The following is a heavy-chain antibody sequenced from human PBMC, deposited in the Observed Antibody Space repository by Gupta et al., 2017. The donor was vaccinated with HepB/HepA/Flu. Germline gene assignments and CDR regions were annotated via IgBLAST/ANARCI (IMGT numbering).Heavy chain of an antibody. D-gene: IGHD2-2*01. CDR3: ARDSPMRGLDY. CDR1: GFTFSSDG. CDR2: IWYDGSNK. Sequence: QVQLAESGGGAVQPGRYLRLPCQAYGFTFSSDGMHWVRQAPGKGLEWVAVIWYDGSNKYYADSVKGRFTISRDNSKNTLYLQMNSLRAEDTAVYYCARDSPMRGLDYWGQGTLVTVSS. J-gene: IGHJ4*02. V-gene: IGHV3-33*01.